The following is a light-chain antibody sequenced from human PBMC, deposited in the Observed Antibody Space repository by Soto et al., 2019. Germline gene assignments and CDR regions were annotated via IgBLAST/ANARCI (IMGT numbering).Light chain of an antibody. CDR3: QQYSTYTPRT. J-gene: IGKJ1*01. Sequence: IQMTQSPSSLSASVGDRVTITCRASQSISIWLAWYQQKPGKAPKILIYKASSLESGVPSRFSGSGSGTEFTHTISSLQPDDFATYYCQQYSTYTPRTFGQGTKVDIK. V-gene: IGKV1-5*03. CDR2: KAS. CDR1: QSISIW.